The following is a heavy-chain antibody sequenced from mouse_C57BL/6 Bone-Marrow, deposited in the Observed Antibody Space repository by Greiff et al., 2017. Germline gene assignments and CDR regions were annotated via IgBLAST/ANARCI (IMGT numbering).Heavy chain of an antibody. CDR1: GYTFTSYW. Sequence: QVQLQQPGAELVRPGTSVKLSCKASGYTFTSYWMHWVKQRPGQGLEWIGVIDPSDSYTNYNQKFKGKATLTVDTSSSTAYMQLSSLTSEDSAVYYCASGYYAMDDWGQGTSVTVSS. J-gene: IGHJ4*01. V-gene: IGHV1-59*01. CDR3: ASGYYAMDD. CDR2: IDPSDSYT.